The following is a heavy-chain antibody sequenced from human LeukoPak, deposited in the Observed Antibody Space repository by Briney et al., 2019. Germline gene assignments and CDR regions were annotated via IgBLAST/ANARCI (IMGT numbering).Heavy chain of an antibody. Sequence: ASVKVSCKASGYTFTGYYIHWVRQAPGQGLEWMGWISAYNGNTNYAQKLQGRVTMTTDTSTSTAYMELRSLRSDDTAVYYCARDGGLVIIGYYYGMDVWGRGTTVTVSS. D-gene: IGHD3/OR15-3a*01. V-gene: IGHV1-18*04. J-gene: IGHJ6*02. CDR3: ARDGGLVIIGYYYGMDV. CDR2: ISAYNGNT. CDR1: GYTFTGYY.